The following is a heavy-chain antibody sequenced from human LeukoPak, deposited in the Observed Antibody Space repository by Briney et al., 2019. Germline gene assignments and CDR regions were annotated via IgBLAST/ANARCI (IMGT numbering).Heavy chain of an antibody. J-gene: IGHJ5*02. V-gene: IGHV3-9*01. CDR1: GFNFYAYS. D-gene: IGHD6-13*01. CDR2: ISWDSGGI. CDR3: AKGGHSNSFNWFDA. Sequence: SLRISCSASGFNFYAYSMHWGRQLSRKGLEWVPGISWDSGGIGYADSVKGRFTISRDNAKNSLNLQMNSLRPEDTALYYCAKGGHSNSFNWFDAWGQGALVTVSS.